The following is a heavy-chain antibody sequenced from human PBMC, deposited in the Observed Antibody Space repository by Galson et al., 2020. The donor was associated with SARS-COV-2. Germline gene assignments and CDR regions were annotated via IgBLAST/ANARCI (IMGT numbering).Heavy chain of an antibody. Sequence: GESLKISCAASGFTFDDYGMSWVRQAPGKGLEWVSGINWNGGSTGYADSVKGRFTISRDNAKNSLYLQMNSLRAEDTALYHCARRAWYCSSTSCYSHACDIWGQGTMVTVSS. CDR1: GFTFDDYG. CDR2: INWNGGST. V-gene: IGHV3-20*01. D-gene: IGHD2-2*01. J-gene: IGHJ3*02. CDR3: ARRAWYCSSTSCYSHACDI.